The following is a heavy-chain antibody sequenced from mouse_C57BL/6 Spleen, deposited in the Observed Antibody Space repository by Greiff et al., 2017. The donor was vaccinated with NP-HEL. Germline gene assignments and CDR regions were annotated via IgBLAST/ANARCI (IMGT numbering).Heavy chain of an antibody. Sequence: VQLQQSGAELVKPGASVKISCKASGYAFSSYWMNWVKQRPGKGLEWIGQIYPGDGDTNYNGKFKGKATLTADKSSSTAYMQLSSLTSEDSAVYFCARGEDYYYGSRGYWYFDVWGTGTTVTVSS. CDR2: IYPGDGDT. D-gene: IGHD1-1*01. CDR1: GYAFSSYW. CDR3: ARGEDYYYGSRGYWYFDV. J-gene: IGHJ1*03. V-gene: IGHV1-80*01.